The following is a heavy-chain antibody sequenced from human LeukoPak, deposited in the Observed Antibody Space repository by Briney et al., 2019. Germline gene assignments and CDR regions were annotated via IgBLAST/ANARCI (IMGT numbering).Heavy chain of an antibody. Sequence: GASVKVSCKASGYTFTSYDINWVRQATGQGLEWMGWMNPNSGNTGYAQKFQGRVTMTRNTSISTAYMELSSLRSEDTAVYYCARVTGYIVEDYFDYWGQGTLVTVSS. J-gene: IGHJ4*02. V-gene: IGHV1-8*01. CDR2: MNPNSGNT. CDR3: ARVTGYIVEDYFDY. CDR1: GYTFTSYD. D-gene: IGHD3-22*01.